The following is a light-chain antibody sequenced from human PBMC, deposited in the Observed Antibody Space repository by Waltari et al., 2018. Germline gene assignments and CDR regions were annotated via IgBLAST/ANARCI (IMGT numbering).Light chain of an antibody. Sequence: DIQMTQSQSSLSAFVGDRVTITCQASQDISSYLNWYQQKPGKAPKLLISDASHLETGVPSRFSGSGSGTDFTLTINSLQPEDIATYYCQQYDNMITFGQGTRLEIK. J-gene: IGKJ5*01. CDR2: DAS. V-gene: IGKV1-33*01. CDR1: QDISSY. CDR3: QQYDNMIT.